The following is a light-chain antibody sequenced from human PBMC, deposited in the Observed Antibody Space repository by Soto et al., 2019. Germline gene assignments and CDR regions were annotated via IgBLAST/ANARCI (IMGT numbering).Light chain of an antibody. V-gene: IGKV1-9*01. CDR2: DAS. J-gene: IGKJ2*01. CDR1: QDIGNY. Sequence: IQLTQSPSSLSASVGDRVTISCRASQDIGNYLAWYQQKPGEAPKLLIYDASTLQSGVPLRFGGSGSGTDFTLTISSLEPEDFAVYYCQQRSNWPSTFGQGTKLEIK. CDR3: QQRSNWPST.